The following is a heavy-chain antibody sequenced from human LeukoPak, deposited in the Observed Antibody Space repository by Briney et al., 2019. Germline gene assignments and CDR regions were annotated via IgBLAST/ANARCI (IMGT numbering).Heavy chain of an antibody. V-gene: IGHV3-23*01. CDR3: ANLFTSGPCSGTTCFNH. D-gene: IGHD2-2*01. CDR1: GFTFSSYA. Sequence: PGGSLRLSCAASGFTFSSYAMSWVRQAPGKGLDGVSPISGPSGSTYYADSVKGRFTISRDNSKKTLYLQMNSLRAEDTAVYYCANLFTSGPCSGTTCFNHWGQGTLVTVSS. CDR2: ISGPSGST. J-gene: IGHJ4*02.